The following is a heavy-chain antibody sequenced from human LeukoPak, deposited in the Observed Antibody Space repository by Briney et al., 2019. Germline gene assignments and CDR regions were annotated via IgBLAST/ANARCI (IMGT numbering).Heavy chain of an antibody. CDR2: IYYSGST. V-gene: IGHV4-59*01. CDR1: GGSFSGYY. Sequence: PSETLSLTCAVYGGSFSGYYWSWIRQPPGKGLEWIGYIYYSGSTNYNPSLKSRVTISVDTSKNQFSLKLSSVTAADTAVYYCARRGPALGGIDYWGQGTLVTVSS. J-gene: IGHJ4*02. D-gene: IGHD1-14*01. CDR3: ARRGPALGGIDY.